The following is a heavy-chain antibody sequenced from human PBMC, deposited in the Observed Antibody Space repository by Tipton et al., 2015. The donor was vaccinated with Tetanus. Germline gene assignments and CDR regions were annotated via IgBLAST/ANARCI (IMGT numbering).Heavy chain of an antibody. V-gene: IGHV1-46*01. D-gene: IGHD4-17*01. CDR2: INPSGGST. Sequence: QSGAEVKKPGASVKVSCKASGYTFTSYYMHWVRQAPGQGLEWMGIINPSGGSTSYAQKFQGRVTMTRDTSTSTVYMELSSLRSEDTAVYYCARRGAYGDYYYGMDVWGQGTTVTVSS. J-gene: IGHJ6*02. CDR3: ARRGAYGDYYYGMDV. CDR1: GYTFTSYY.